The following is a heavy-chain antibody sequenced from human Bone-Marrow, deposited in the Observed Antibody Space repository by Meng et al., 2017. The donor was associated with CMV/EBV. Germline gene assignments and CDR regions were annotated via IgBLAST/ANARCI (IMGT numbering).Heavy chain of an antibody. CDR3: ARDRPQIVLMVYASTYYYYYGMDV. CDR1: GFTFSSYW. D-gene: IGHD2-8*01. CDR2: IKQDGSEK. V-gene: IGHV3-7*01. J-gene: IGHJ6*02. Sequence: GESLKISCAASGFTFSSYWMSWVRQAPGKGLEWVANIKQDGSEKYYVDSVKGRFTISRDNAKNSLYLQMNSLRAEDTAVYYCARDRPQIVLMVYASTYYYYYGMDVWGQGTTVTVSS.